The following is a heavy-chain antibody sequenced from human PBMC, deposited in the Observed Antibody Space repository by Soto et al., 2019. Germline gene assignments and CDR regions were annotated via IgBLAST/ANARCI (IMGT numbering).Heavy chain of an antibody. D-gene: IGHD6-13*01. V-gene: IGHV3-15*01. Sequence: GGSLRLSCAASGFTFSNAWMNWVRQAPGKGLEWVGRIKSKTDGGTTDYAAPVKGRFTISRDDSKNTVYLQTNSLKTEDTAVYYCTLYFPFRSSWFSYYCWGQGTLVTVSS. CDR2: IKSKTDGGTT. CDR3: TLYFPFRSSWFSYYC. J-gene: IGHJ4*02. CDR1: GFTFSNAW.